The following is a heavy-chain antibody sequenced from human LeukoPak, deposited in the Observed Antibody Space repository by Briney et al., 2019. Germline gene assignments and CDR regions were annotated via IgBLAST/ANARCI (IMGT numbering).Heavy chain of an antibody. Sequence: GGSLRLSCAASGFTFSNYWIHWVRQAPGKGLEWVGRIKSKTDGGTTDYAAPVKGRFTISRDDSKNTLYLQMNSLKTEDTAVYYCSTAWGDDYFHRDYWGQGTLVTVSS. D-gene: IGHD2/OR15-2a*01. CDR1: GFTFSNYW. J-gene: IGHJ4*02. CDR2: IKSKTDGGTT. V-gene: IGHV3-15*01. CDR3: STAWGDDYFHRDY.